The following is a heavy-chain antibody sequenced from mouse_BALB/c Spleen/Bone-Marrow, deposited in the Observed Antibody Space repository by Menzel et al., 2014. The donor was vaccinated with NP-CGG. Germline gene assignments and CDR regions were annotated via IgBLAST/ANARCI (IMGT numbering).Heavy chain of an antibody. CDR2: IWRGRST. CDR1: GFSLTSYG. V-gene: IGHV2-5-1*01. CDR3: AKRGNYGYFDY. Sequence: VQLQESGPSLVQPSQSLSITCTVSGFSLTSYGVHWVRQSPGKGLEWLGEIWRGRSTDYNADFMSRLSITKDNSKSQVFFKMNSLQADDTAIYYCAKRGNYGYFDYWGQGTTLTVSS. J-gene: IGHJ2*01. D-gene: IGHD2-1*01.